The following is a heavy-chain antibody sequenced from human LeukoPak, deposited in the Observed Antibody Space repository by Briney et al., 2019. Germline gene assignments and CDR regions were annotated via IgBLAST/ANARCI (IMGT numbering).Heavy chain of an antibody. D-gene: IGHD3-3*01. J-gene: IGHJ3*02. CDR1: GFTFSSYS. Sequence: GGSLRLSCAASGFTFSSYSMNWVRQAPGKGLEWVSSISSSSSSYIYYADSVKGRFTISRDNAKNSLYLQMISLRAEDTAVYYCARVTAPIFGVVIGAFDIWGQGTMVTVSS. V-gene: IGHV3-21*01. CDR3: ARVTAPIFGVVIGAFDI. CDR2: ISSSSSSYI.